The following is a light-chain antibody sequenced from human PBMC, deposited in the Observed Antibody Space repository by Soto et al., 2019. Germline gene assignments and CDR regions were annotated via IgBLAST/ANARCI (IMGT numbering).Light chain of an antibody. CDR2: VAS. CDR3: QKYNSAPWT. V-gene: IGKV1-27*01. Sequence: DIQMTESPSSLSASVGDRVTITCRASQGISNYLAWYQQQPGKVPKLLIYVASTLQSGVPSRFSGSGSGTDFTLTISSLQPEDVATYYCQKYNSAPWTFGQGTKVEIK. J-gene: IGKJ1*01. CDR1: QGISNY.